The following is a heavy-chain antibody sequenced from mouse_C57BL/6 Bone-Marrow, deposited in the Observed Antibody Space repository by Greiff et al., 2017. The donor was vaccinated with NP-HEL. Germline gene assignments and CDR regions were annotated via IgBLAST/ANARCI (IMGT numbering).Heavy chain of an antibody. V-gene: IGHV1-82*01. CDR2: IYPGDGDT. J-gene: IGHJ3*01. CDR3: ARVKGFAD. CDR1: GYAFSSSW. Sequence: VKLQQSGPELVKPGASVKISCKASGYAFSSSWMNWVKQRPGKGLEWIGRIYPGDGDTNYNGKFKGKATLTADKSSSTAYLQLSSLTIEDSAVYFCARVKGFADWCRGTLVTVSA.